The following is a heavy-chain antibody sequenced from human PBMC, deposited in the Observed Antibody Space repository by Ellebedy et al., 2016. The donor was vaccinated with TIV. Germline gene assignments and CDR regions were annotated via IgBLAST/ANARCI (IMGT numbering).Heavy chain of an antibody. CDR3: ARVRFGDTAVDY. CDR1: GFTFSSYD. J-gene: IGHJ4*03. V-gene: IGHV3-13*01. Sequence: GGSLRLSCAAPGFTFSSYDMHWVRQGTGKGLEWVSAIGTAGDTYYPGSVKGRSTISRENAKNSLYLQITSLRAEDTAVYYCARVRFGDTAVDYWGQGTLVTVSS. CDR2: IGTAGDT. D-gene: IGHD2-21*01.